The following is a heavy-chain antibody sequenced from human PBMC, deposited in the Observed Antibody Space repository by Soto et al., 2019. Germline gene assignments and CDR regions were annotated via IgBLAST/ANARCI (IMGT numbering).Heavy chain of an antibody. J-gene: IGHJ6*02. V-gene: IGHV4-30-4*01. CDR3: ARNHYGSRARVWEPAYGMDV. Sequence: SETLSLTCTVSGGSTSSGDYYWSWIRQPPGKGLEWIGYIYYSGGTYYNPSLKSRVTISVDTSKNQFSLKLSSVTAADTAVYYCARNHYGSRARVWEPAYGMDVWCQGTTVTVSS. CDR1: GGSTSSGDYY. D-gene: IGHD3-10*01. CDR2: IYYSGGT.